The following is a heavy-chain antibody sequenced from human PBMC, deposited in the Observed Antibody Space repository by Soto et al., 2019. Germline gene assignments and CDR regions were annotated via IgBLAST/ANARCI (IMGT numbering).Heavy chain of an antibody. CDR1: GGTFSSYT. V-gene: IGHV1-69*04. D-gene: IGHD2-15*01. Sequence: SVKVSCKASGGTFSSYTISWVRQAPGQGLEWMGRIIPILGIANYAQKFQGRVTITADKSTSTAYMELSSLRSEDTAVYYCARDLANPYCFCGSCSKMAWFYPWGQGTLVPVSS. CDR3: ARDLANPYCFCGSCSKMAWFYP. CDR2: IIPILGIA. J-gene: IGHJ5*02.